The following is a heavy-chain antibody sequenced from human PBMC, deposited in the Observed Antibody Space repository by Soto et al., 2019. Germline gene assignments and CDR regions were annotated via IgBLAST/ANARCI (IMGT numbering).Heavy chain of an antibody. Sequence: ASAKVSSKASGYTFTSYGISWVRQAPGQGLEWMGWISAYNGNTNYAQKLQGRVTITRHTSASTAYMELSSLRSEDTAVYYCARSIVVVTALDYWGQGTLVTVSS. D-gene: IGHD2-21*02. CDR1: GYTFTSYG. CDR2: ISAYNGNT. CDR3: ARSIVVVTALDY. J-gene: IGHJ4*02. V-gene: IGHV1-18*04.